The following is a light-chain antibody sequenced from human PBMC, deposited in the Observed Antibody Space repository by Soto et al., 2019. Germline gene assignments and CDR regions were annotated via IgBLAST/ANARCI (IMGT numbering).Light chain of an antibody. CDR3: QSYDTSLSGVV. Sequence: QSALTQPPSMSGAPGQRVTISCTGSSSNIGAGYDVHWYQQFPGTTPKLLIYDNINRPSGVPDRFSGSKSGTSASLAITGLQAEDEADYYCQSYDTSLSGVVFGGGTKVTVL. V-gene: IGLV1-40*01. CDR1: SSNIGAGYD. J-gene: IGLJ2*01. CDR2: DNI.